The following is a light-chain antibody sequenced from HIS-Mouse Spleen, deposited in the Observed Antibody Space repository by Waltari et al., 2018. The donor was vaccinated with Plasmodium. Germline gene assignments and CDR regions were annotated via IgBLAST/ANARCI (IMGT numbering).Light chain of an antibody. CDR2: GAS. V-gene: IGKV3-20*01. CDR1: QSVSSSY. CDR3: QQYGSSPQT. J-gene: IGKJ1*01. Sequence: EIVLTQSPGTLSLSPGERATLSCRASQSVSSSYLAWYQQKPGQAPRLLIYGASSRATGMPDRVSGSGSGTDFTLTISRLEPEDFAVYYCQQYGSSPQTFGQGTKVEIK.